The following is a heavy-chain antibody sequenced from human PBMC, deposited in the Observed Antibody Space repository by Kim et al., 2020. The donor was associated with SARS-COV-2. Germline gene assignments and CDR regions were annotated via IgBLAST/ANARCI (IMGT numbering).Heavy chain of an antibody. CDR1: GFSVSSKF. D-gene: IGHD6-19*01. CDR2: IYRDGTT. CDR3: ARDEWLAFQY. V-gene: IGHV3-53*01. Sequence: GGSLRLSCAASGFSVSSKFMSWVRQAPGKGLEWVSIIYRDGTTYYADSVKGRFTISRDNSKNTLYLQMNSLRVEDTAVYYCARDEWLAFQYWGQGTLVTVSS. J-gene: IGHJ1*01.